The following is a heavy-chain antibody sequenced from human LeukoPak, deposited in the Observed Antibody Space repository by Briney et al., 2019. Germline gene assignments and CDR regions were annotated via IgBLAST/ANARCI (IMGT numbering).Heavy chain of an antibody. CDR3: ARGIAAAGSRHALDY. CDR2: IYHSGST. V-gene: IGHV4-38-2*01. CDR1: GCSISSGYY. D-gene: IGHD6-13*01. J-gene: IGHJ4*02. Sequence: SETLSLTCAVSGCSISSGYYWGWIRQPPGKGLEWIGSIYHSGSTYYNPSLKSRVTISVDTSKNQFSLKLSSVTAADTAVYYCARGIAAAGSRHALDYWGQGTLVTVSS.